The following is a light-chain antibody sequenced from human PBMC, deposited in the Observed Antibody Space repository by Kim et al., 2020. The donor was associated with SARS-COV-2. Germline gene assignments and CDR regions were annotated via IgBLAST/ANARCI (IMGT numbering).Light chain of an antibody. CDR2: GKN. V-gene: IGLV3-19*01. Sequence: SSELTQDPAVSVALGQTVRITCQGDSLRSYYASWYQQKPGQAPVLVIYGKNNRPSGIPDRFSGSSSGNTASLTITGAQAEDEADYYCNSRDSSGSVFGGGTQLTVL. CDR1: SLRSYY. CDR3: NSRDSSGSV. J-gene: IGLJ3*02.